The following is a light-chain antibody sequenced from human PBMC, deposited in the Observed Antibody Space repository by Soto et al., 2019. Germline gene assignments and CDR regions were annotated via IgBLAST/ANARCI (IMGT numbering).Light chain of an antibody. J-gene: IGLJ1*01. CDR3: SSYTSSSTYV. V-gene: IGLV2-14*01. CDR1: SSDVGGYTY. Sequence: ALTQPASVSGSPGQSITISCTGTSSDVGGYTYVSWYQHHPGKAPKLMIYEVSNRPSGVSNRFSGSKSGNAASLTISGLQAEDEADYYCSSYTSSSTYVFGTGTKVTVL. CDR2: EVS.